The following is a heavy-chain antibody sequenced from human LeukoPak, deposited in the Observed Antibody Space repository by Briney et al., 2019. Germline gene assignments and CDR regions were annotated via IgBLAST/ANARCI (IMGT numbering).Heavy chain of an antibody. V-gene: IGHV1-69*13. CDR2: LIPIYGSS. J-gene: IGHJ3*02. CDR1: GGSFTFTSHA. Sequence: SVTVSCKASGGSFTFTSHAISWVRQAPGQGLEWMGGLIPIYGSSNYAQKFQGRLTIPSDESTRTVYMELSSLRPEDSAVHYCAGFFYDNSGDAFDIWGQGTMVTVSS. CDR3: AGFFYDNSGDAFDI. D-gene: IGHD3-22*01.